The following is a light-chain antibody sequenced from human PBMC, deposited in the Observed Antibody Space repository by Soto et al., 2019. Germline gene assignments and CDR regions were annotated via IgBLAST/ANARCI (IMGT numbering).Light chain of an antibody. J-gene: IGKJ1*01. CDR1: QDISSY. CDR2: AAS. CDR3: QQPKSYPWT. V-gene: IGKV1-9*01. Sequence: DIQLTQSPSFLSASVGDRVTITCRASQDISSYLAWYQQKPGKAPKLLVYAASTLQSGVPSRFSGRGSGKESMLKISSLQREDFATYYGQQPKSYPWTFGQGTKVDIK.